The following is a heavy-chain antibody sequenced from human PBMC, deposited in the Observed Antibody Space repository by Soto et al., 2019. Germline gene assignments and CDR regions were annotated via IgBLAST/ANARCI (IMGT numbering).Heavy chain of an antibody. D-gene: IGHD2-2*01. CDR1: GFTFSSYS. CDR3: ARESAALNWFDP. V-gene: IGHV3-48*02. J-gene: IGHJ5*02. Sequence: EVQLVESGGGLVQPGGSLRLSCAASGFTFSSYSMNWVRQAPGKGLEWVSYISSSSSTIYYADSVKGRFTISRDNAKNSLYLQMPSLREEDTAVYYCARESAALNWFDPWGHGTLVTVSS. CDR2: ISSSSSTI.